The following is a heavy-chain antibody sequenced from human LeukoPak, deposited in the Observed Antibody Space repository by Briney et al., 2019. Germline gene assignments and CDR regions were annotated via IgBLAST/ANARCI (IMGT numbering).Heavy chain of an antibody. CDR2: MYSRGST. CDR1: GGAISIYY. CDR3: ARPGIAATGAFDC. Sequence: SDTLSLPCSVWGGAISIYYWIWIRQPAGKGLEWIGRMYSRGSTCYDPSLQSRVTMSGDTSKKQFSLRVSSVTAADTAVYFCARPGIAATGAFDCWGQGTLVTVSS. V-gene: IGHV4-4*07. D-gene: IGHD6-13*01. J-gene: IGHJ4*02.